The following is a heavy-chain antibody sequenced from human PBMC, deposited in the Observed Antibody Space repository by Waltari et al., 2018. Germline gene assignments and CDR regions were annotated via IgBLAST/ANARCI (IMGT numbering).Heavy chain of an antibody. V-gene: IGHV4-30-4*08. CDR1: GGSISSGDYY. Sequence: QVQLQESGPGLVKPSQTLSLTCTVSGGSISSGDYYWSWIRQPPGKGLEWIGYIYYSGSTYYNPSLKSRVTISVDTSKNQFSLKRSSVTAADTAVYYCARDLAAAGISRGFDYWGQGTLVTVSS. J-gene: IGHJ4*02. CDR2: IYYSGST. CDR3: ARDLAAAGISRGFDY. D-gene: IGHD6-13*01.